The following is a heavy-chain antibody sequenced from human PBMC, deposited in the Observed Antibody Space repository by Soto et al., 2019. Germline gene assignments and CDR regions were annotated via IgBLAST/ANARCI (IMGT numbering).Heavy chain of an antibody. CDR1: GFTFAAYA. J-gene: IGHJ6*02. Sequence: VGSLRLSCAGSGFTFAAYAMGWVRQAPGKGLEWVSSISGSSYIYYADSVKGRFTISRDNAKNSLYLQMNSLRAEDTAVYYCARRGITIFGVVPYGMDVWGQRTTVTVSS. V-gene: IGHV3-21*01. D-gene: IGHD3-3*01. CDR2: ISGSSYI. CDR3: ARRGITIFGVVPYGMDV.